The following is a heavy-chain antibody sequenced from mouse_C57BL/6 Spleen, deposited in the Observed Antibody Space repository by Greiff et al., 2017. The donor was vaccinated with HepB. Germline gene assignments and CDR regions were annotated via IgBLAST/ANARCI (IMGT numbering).Heavy chain of an antibody. CDR2: IYPRSGNT. D-gene: IGHD4-1*01. CDR1: GYTFTSYG. CDR3: ARRGETGTMDY. Sequence: VKLMESGAELARPGASVKLSCKASGYTFTSYGISWVKQRTGQGLEWIGEIYPRSGNTYYNEKFKGKATLTADKSSSTAYMELRSLTSEDSAVYFCARRGETGTMDYWGQGTSVTVSS. V-gene: IGHV1-81*01. J-gene: IGHJ4*01.